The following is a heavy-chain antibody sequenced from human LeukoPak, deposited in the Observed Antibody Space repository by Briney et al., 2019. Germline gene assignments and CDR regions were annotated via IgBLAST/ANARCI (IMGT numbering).Heavy chain of an antibody. CDR1: GYTFTSYG. V-gene: IGHV1-18*01. J-gene: IGHJ4*02. Sequence: GASVKVSCKASGYTFTSYGISWVRQAPGQGLEWMGWISSYDGNTNYAQELQGRVTMTTDTSTTTAYMELRSLRSDDTAVYYCARDYSVGAMDYFDCWGQGTLVTVSS. CDR3: ARDYSVGAMDYFDC. D-gene: IGHD1-26*01. CDR2: ISSYDGNT.